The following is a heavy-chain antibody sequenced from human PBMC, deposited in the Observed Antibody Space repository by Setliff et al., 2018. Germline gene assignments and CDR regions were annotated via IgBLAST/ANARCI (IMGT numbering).Heavy chain of an antibody. J-gene: IGHJ6*03. CDR3: ARGRSTYFIDV. Sequence: RASVKVSCKASGGTFSNYGVSWVRQAPGQGLEWMGGTIPIFGTTNYAQKFQGRVTIITDESTNTAYMELSSLRSEDTAVYYCARGRSTYFIDVWGKGTTVTVSS. CDR1: GGTFSNYG. CDR2: TIPIFGTT. V-gene: IGHV1-69*05.